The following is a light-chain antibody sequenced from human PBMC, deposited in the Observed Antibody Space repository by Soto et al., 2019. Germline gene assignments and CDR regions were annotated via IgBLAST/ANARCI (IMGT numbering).Light chain of an antibody. CDR1: QSIRNY. CDR3: LQHNSYPRT. J-gene: IGKJ1*01. CDR2: AAS. V-gene: IGKV1-17*01. Sequence: IQVTQSPSSLSASVRDRVAISCRASQSIRNYLDWYQQKPGKAPKLLIYAASTLQSGVPSRFSGSGSGTEFTLTISSLQPEDFATYYCLQHNSYPRTFGQGTKVDIK.